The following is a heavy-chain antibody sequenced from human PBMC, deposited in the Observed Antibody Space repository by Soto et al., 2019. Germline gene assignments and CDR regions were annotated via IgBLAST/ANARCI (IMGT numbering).Heavy chain of an antibody. CDR2: ISYDGSNK. CDR3: AGCSSSCFDP. J-gene: IGHJ5*02. V-gene: IGHV3-30*04. D-gene: IGHD6-6*01. Sequence: GGSLRLSCAASGFTFSSYAMHWVRQAPGKGLEWVAVISYDGSNKYYADSVKGRFTISRDNSKNTLYLQMNSLRAEDTAVYYCAGCSSSCFDPWGQGTLVTVSS. CDR1: GFTFSSYA.